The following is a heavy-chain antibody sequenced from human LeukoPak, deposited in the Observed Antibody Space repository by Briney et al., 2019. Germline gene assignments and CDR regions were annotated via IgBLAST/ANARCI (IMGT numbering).Heavy chain of an antibody. V-gene: IGHV3-23*01. Sequence: SGGSLRLSCAASGFTFSSYAMSWVRQAPGKGLEWVSAISGSGGSTYYADSVKGRFTISRDNSKNTLYLQMNSLRAEDTAVYYCAKGVVVPAAINRIDYWGQGTLVTVSS. CDR1: GFTFSSYA. CDR3: AKGVVVPAAINRIDY. D-gene: IGHD2-2*02. J-gene: IGHJ4*02. CDR2: ISGSGGST.